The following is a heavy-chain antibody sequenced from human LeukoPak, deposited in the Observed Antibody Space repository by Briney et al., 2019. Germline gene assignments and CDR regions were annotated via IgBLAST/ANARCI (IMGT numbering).Heavy chain of an antibody. J-gene: IGHJ4*02. CDR2: VSSDGSRT. D-gene: IGHD3-16*01. V-gene: IGHV3-74*01. CDR1: GVSFSTTW. CDR3: ATDGAYGLTH. Sequence: HPGGSLRLSCAASGVSFSTTWMHWVRQAPGKGLMWVSHVSSDGSRTYADSVKGRFTVSRDNNKDMVYLQMSSLRAEDTAVYYCATDGAYGLTHWGQGTLVTASS.